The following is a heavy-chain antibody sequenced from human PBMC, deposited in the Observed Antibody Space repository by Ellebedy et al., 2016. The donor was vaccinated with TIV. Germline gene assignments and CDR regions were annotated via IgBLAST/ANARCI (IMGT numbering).Heavy chain of an antibody. CDR1: GYTFTDYY. D-gene: IGHD1-26*01. V-gene: IGHV1-2*02. Sequence: AASVKVSCKASGYTFTDYYIHWVRQAPGQGLAWMGWINPHSGVTDYAQKFQGRVTMTRDPSISTAYLELSRLRSDDTAVYYCARVPWDRGQGLLDYWGQGTLVTVSS. CDR3: ARVPWDRGQGLLDY. J-gene: IGHJ4*02. CDR2: INPHSGVT.